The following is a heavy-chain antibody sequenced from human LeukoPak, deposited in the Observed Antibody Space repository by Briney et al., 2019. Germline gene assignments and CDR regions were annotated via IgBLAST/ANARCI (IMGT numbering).Heavy chain of an antibody. J-gene: IGHJ4*02. V-gene: IGHV4-39*01. Sequence: SETLSLTCTVSGGSIRSSYYYWGWIRQPPGKGLEWIGSIYDSGSTYYNPSLKSRVTISVDTSKNQFSLKLSSVTAADTAVYYCARGRVLPKIITMVRGVIITSPDWDYWGQGTLVTVSS. D-gene: IGHD3-10*01. CDR3: ARGRVLPKIITMVRGVIITSPDWDY. CDR2: IYDSGST. CDR1: GGSIRSSYYY.